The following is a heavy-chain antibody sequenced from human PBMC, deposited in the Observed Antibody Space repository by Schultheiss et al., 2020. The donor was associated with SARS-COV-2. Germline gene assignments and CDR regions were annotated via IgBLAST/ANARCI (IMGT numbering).Heavy chain of an antibody. D-gene: IGHD3-16*01. CDR3: ARHVLWVARRLDEGMDV. J-gene: IGHJ6*02. Sequence: GGSLRLSCQGSGYSFTTYWIGWVRQMPGKGLEWMGVIHPGDSDTRYSPSFQGQVTISADKSISTAYLQWSGLKASDTATYYGARHVLWVARRLDEGMDVWGQGTTVTVSS. CDR1: GYSFTTYW. V-gene: IGHV5-51*01. CDR2: IHPGDSDT.